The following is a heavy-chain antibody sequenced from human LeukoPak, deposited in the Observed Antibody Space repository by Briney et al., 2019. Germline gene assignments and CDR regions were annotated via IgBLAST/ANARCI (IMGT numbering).Heavy chain of an antibody. CDR3: ARDLGLRYFDWLGYFQH. CDR1: GFTFSSYW. J-gene: IGHJ1*01. Sequence: PGGSLRLSCAASGFTFSSYWMSWVRQAPGKGLEWVANIKQDGSEKYYVDSVKGRFTISRDNAKNSLYLQMNSLRAEDTAVYYCARDLGLRYFDWLGYFQHWGQGTLVTVSS. CDR2: IKQDGSEK. D-gene: IGHD3-9*01. V-gene: IGHV3-7*01.